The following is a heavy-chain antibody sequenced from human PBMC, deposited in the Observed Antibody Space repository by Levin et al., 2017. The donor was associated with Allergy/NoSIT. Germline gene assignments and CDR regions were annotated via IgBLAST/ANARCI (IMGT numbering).Heavy chain of an antibody. CDR3: ATGDRALDH. D-gene: IGHD1-26*01. J-gene: IGHJ4*02. Sequence: SQTLSLTCNVSGGSVRYWFWNWIRQPAGKGVEWIGRVFINGNTNYNPSLKGRVTMSVDRSKNQVSLKLNSVTAADTAVYYCATGDRALDHWGQGTLVTVSS. CDR2: VFINGNT. CDR1: GGSVRYWF. V-gene: IGHV4-4*07.